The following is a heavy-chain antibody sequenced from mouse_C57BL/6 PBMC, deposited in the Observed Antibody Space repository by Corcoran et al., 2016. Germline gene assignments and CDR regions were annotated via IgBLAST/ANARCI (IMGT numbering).Heavy chain of an antibody. D-gene: IGHD1-1*01. Sequence: EVQLQQSGPELVKPGASVKISCKASGYTFTDYYMNWVKQSHGKSLEWIGDINPNNGGTSYNQKFKGKATLTVDKSSSTAYMELRSLTSEDSAVYYCARRRRLGSSRGYYFDYWGQGTTLTVSS. J-gene: IGHJ2*01. V-gene: IGHV1-26*01. CDR3: ARRRRLGSSRGYYFDY. CDR1: GYTFTDYY. CDR2: INPNNGGT.